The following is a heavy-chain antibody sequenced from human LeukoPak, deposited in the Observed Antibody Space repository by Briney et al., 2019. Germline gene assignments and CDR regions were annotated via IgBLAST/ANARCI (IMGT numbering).Heavy chain of an antibody. V-gene: IGHV1-69*04. J-gene: IGHJ4*02. Sequence: ASVKVSCKASGYTFTSYGISWVRQAPGQGLEWMGRIIPILGIANYAQKFQGRVTITADKSTSTAYMELSSLRSEDTAVYYCAGDDEGGSPYHWGQGTLVTVSS. D-gene: IGHD1-26*01. CDR2: IIPILGIA. CDR1: GYTFTSYG. CDR3: AGDDEGGSPYH.